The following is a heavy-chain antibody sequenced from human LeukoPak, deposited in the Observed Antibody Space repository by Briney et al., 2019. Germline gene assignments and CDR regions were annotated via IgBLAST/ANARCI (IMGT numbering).Heavy chain of an antibody. Sequence: SGPTLVKPTQTLTLTCTFSGFSLSTSGVGVGWIRQPPGKALEWLALIYWNDDKRYSPSLKSRLTITKDTSKNQVVLTMTNMDPVDTATYYCTHSHYQLLYFDPWGQGTLVTVSS. J-gene: IGHJ5*02. CDR3: THSHYQLLYFDP. CDR1: GFSLSTSGVG. CDR2: IYWNDDK. V-gene: IGHV2-5*01. D-gene: IGHD2-2*02.